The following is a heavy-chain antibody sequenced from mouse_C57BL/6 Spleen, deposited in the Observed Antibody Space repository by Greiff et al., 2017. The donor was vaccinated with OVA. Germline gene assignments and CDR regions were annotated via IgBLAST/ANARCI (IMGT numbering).Heavy chain of an antibody. CDR1: GYTFTSYW. V-gene: IGHV1-55*01. CDR3: AREGPITTVVATDY. CDR2: IYPGSGST. D-gene: IGHD1-1*01. Sequence: VQLQQSGAELVKPGASVKMSCKASGYTFTSYWITWVKQRPGQGLEWIGDIYPGSGSTNYNEKFKSKATLTVDTSSSTAYMQLSSLTSEDSAVYYCAREGPITTVVATDYWGQGTTLTVSS. J-gene: IGHJ2*01.